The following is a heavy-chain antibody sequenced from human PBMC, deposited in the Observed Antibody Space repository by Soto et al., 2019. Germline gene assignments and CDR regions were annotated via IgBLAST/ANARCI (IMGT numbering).Heavy chain of an antibody. CDR2: ISSSSSYI. D-gene: IGHD3-16*01. CDR3: AKDTKGGATVGAFDI. V-gene: IGHV3-21*04. CDR1: GFTFVSYS. J-gene: IGHJ3*02. Sequence: NPWGSLRLSCAASGFTFVSYSMNFFRHSPFKWLEWVSSISSSSSYIYYADSVKGRFTISRDNAKNSLYLQMNSLRAEDTAVYYCAKDTKGGATVGAFDIWGQGTMVTVSS.